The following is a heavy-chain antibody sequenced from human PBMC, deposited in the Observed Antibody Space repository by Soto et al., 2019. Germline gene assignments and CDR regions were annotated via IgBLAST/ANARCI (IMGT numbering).Heavy chain of an antibody. J-gene: IGHJ4*02. Sequence: GWSLRLSCASSVFIFISYGMHWVRQSPDKGLEWVALISYDGTNKYYADSMKGRFSISRDNSKNMVFLQMNSLRAEDTAVYYCAKTGSGWYFEDWGQGSLVTVSS. CDR1: VFIFISYG. CDR3: AKTGSGWYFED. CDR2: ISYDGTNK. D-gene: IGHD6-19*01. V-gene: IGHV3-30*18.